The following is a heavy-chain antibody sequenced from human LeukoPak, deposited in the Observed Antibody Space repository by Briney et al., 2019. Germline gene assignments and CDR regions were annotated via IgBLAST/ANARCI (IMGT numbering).Heavy chain of an antibody. J-gene: IGHJ4*02. CDR2: LKSKTAGGTT. V-gene: IGHV3-15*01. CDR1: GFSFTNAW. Sequence: PGGSLRLSCAASGFSFTNAWMAWVRQAPGKGLEWVGHLKSKTAGGTTDYAAPVKARFTISGDDSKNTLYLQMNSLRTEDTAVYYCTTGNYWGQGTLVTVSS. CDR3: TTGNY.